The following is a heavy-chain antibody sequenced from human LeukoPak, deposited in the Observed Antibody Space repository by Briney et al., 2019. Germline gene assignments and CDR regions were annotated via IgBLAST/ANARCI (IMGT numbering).Heavy chain of an antibody. J-gene: IGHJ2*01. D-gene: IGHD6-19*01. CDR1: GFTFSGYW. Sequence: GGSLRLSCAASGFTFSGYWMSWVRQAPGKGLEWVSAISGSGGSTYYADSVKGRFTISRDNSKNTLYLQMNSLRAEDTAVYYCAKEGHSSGWYGAYWYFDLWGRGTLVTVSS. CDR2: ISGSGGST. CDR3: AKEGHSSGWYGAYWYFDL. V-gene: IGHV3-23*01.